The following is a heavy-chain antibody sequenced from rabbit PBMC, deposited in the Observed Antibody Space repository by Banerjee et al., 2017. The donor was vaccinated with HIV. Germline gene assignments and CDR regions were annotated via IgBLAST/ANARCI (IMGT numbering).Heavy chain of an antibody. CDR1: GFSFSSSYY. J-gene: IGHJ4*01. CDR2: INTGSGGA. D-gene: IGHD6-1*01. CDR3: ARGGYYTYGYAGYAYATLNL. Sequence: QEQLVESGGGLVQPEGSLALTCTASGFSFSSSYYMCWVRQAPGKGLEWIACINTGSGGAYDASWVNGRFTISRSTSLNTVTLQMTSLTAADTATYFCARGGYYTYGYAGYAYATLNLWGPGTLVTV. V-gene: IGHV1S47*01.